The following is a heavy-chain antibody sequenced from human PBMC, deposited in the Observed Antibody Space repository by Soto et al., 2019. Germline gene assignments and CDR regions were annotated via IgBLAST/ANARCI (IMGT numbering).Heavy chain of an antibody. CDR3: ARGSGLDSSSWYFDY. CDR2: IIPIFGTA. D-gene: IGHD6-13*01. V-gene: IGHV1-69*01. CDR1: GGTFSSYA. J-gene: IGHJ4*02. Sequence: QVQLVQSGAEVKKPGSSVKVSCKASGGTFSSYALSWVRRAPAHGLEWMGGIIPIFGTANYAQKLQGRVTITADESTSTAYMELSSLRSEDTAVYYCARGSGLDSSSWYFDYWGQGTLVTVSS.